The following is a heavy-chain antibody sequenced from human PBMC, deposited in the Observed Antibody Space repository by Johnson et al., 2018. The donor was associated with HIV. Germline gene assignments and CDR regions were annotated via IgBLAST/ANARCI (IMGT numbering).Heavy chain of an antibody. V-gene: IGHV3-48*04. CDR3: ARAQGDRGAYHAFDI. CDR2: ISSGGSTI. CDR1: QFTFSTYY. D-gene: IGHD3-10*01. J-gene: IGHJ3*02. Sequence: VQLVESGGGLAQPAWSPRLSCAASQFTFSTYYMNCVRQAPGKGLEWVSYISSGGSTIYYADSVKGRFTISRDNAKNSLYLQMNSLRVEDTAVYYCARAQGDRGAYHAFDIWGQGTMVTISS.